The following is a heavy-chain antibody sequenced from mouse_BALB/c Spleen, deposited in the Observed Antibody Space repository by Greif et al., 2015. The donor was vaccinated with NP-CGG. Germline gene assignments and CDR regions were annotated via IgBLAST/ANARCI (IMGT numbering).Heavy chain of an antibody. Sequence: VQLQQSGPELVKPGASVKMSCKASGYTFTSYVMHWVKQKPGQGLEWIGYINPYNDGTKYNEKFKGKATLTSDKSSSTAYMELSSLTSEDSAVYYCAREEGFITTATGAMDYWGQGTSVTVSS. CDR3: AREEGFITTATGAMDY. CDR1: GYTFTSYV. J-gene: IGHJ4*01. CDR2: INPYNDGT. D-gene: IGHD1-2*01. V-gene: IGHV1-14*01.